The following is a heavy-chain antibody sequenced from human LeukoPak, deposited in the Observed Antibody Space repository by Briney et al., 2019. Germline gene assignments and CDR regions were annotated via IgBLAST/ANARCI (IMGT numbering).Heavy chain of an antibody. CDR3: ARPGGWGSSRLIYIY. J-gene: IGHJ4*02. V-gene: IGHV4-34*01. D-gene: IGHD6-13*01. CDR2: INHSGST. CDR1: GGSFSGYY. Sequence: SETLSLTCAVYGGSFSGYYWSWIRQPPGKGLEWIGEINHSGSTNYNPSLKSRVTISVDTSKNQFSLKLSSVTAADTAVYYCARPGGWGSSRLIYIYWGQGTLVTVSS.